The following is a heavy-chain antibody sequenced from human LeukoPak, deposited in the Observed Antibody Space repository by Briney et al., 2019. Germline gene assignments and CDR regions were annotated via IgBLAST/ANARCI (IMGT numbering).Heavy chain of an antibody. D-gene: IGHD1-1*01. Sequence: ASVKVSCKASGYTFTSYGFSWVRQAPGQGLEWMGWINAYNGDTNYAQKLQGRVTMTTDTSTSTAYMELRSLRFDDTAVYYCARRQGTTLGFDYWGQGTLVSVSS. CDR2: INAYNGDT. CDR1: GYTFTSYG. CDR3: ARRQGTTLGFDY. V-gene: IGHV1-18*01. J-gene: IGHJ4*02.